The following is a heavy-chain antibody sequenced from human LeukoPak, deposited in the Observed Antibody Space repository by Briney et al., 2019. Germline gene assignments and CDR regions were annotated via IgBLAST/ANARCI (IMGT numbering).Heavy chain of an antibody. D-gene: IGHD2-21*02. J-gene: IGHJ5*02. CDR1: GGTFSSYA. CDR3: ARGPIVAVTAMPNDNWFDP. V-gene: IGHV1-69*04. Sequence: GSSVKVSCKASGGTFSSYAISWVRQAPGQGLEWMGRIIPILGIANYAQKFQGRVTITADKSTSTAYMELSSLRSEDTAVYYCARGPIVAVTAMPNDNWFDPWGQGTLVTVSS. CDR2: IIPILGIA.